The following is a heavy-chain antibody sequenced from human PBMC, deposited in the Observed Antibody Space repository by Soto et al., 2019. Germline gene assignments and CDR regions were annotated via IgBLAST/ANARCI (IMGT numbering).Heavy chain of an antibody. Sequence: QVQLVQSGAEVKKPGSSVKVSCKASGGTFSSYAISWVRQAPGQGLEWMGGIIPIFGTANYAQKFQGRVTITADESTSTAYMELSSLRSEDTAVYYCARKELELLPYYDYYGMEVWGQGTTVTVSS. V-gene: IGHV1-69*01. D-gene: IGHD1-26*01. CDR1: GGTFSSYA. CDR3: ARKELELLPYYDYYGMEV. CDR2: IIPIFGTA. J-gene: IGHJ6*02.